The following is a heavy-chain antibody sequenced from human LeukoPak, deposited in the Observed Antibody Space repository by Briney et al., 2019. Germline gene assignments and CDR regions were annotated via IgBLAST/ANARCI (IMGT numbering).Heavy chain of an antibody. CDR1: GFTFSSYW. J-gene: IGHJ5*02. D-gene: IGHD6-13*01. CDR2: IKQDGSEK. V-gene: IGHV3-7*01. CDR3: ARGPPSSSWYVWFDP. Sequence: GGSLRLSCAASGFTFSSYWMSWVRQAPGKGLEWVANIKQDGSEKNYVDSVKGRFTISRDDAKNSLYLQMNSLRAEDTAVYYCARGPPSSSWYVWFDPWGQGTLVTVSS.